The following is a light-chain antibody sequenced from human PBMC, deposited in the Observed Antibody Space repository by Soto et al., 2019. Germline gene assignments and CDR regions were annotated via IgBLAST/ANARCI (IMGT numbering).Light chain of an antibody. CDR2: WAS. J-gene: IGKJ5*01. Sequence: DIVMTQSPDSLAVSLGDRSTINCNSSQSVLYSSNNKNYLAWYQQKPGQPPKMLIYWASTRESGVPDRFSGSGSGTDFTLTISSLQPEDVATYYCQKYNSAPPITFGQGTRLEIK. V-gene: IGKV4-1*01. CDR3: QKYNSAPPIT. CDR1: QSVLYSSNNKNY.